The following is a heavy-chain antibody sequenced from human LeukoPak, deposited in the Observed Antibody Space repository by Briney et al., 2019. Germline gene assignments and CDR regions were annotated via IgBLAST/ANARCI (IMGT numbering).Heavy chain of an antibody. J-gene: IGHJ4*02. D-gene: IGHD6-19*01. CDR2: IWYDGSNK. CDR3: AKSRVAVIPSGFDH. CDR1: GFTFSSYG. V-gene: IGHV3-33*06. Sequence: PGRSLRLSCAASGFTFSSYGMHWVRQAPGKGLEWVAVIWYDGSNKYYADSVKGRFTISRDDSKNTLYLQMNSLRAEDTAIYYCAKSRVAVIPSGFDHWGQGTLVTVSS.